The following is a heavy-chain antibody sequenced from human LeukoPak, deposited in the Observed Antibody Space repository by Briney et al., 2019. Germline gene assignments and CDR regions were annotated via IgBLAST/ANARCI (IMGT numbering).Heavy chain of an antibody. CDR2: IYSGGST. CDR1: RFTVSSNY. D-gene: IGHD1-26*01. Sequence: GGSLRLSCAASRFTVSSNYMSWVRQAPGKGLEWVSVIYSGGSTYYADSVKGRFTISRDNSKNTLYLQMNSLRAEDTAVYYCARTLYSGSYYFDYWGQGTLVTVSS. CDR3: ARTLYSGSYYFDY. J-gene: IGHJ4*02. V-gene: IGHV3-53*01.